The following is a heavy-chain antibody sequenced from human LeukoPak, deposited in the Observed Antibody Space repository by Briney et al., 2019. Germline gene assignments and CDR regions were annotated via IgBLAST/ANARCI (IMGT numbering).Heavy chain of an antibody. CDR2: IKQDGSEK. CDR1: GFTFSNYW. V-gene: IGHV3-7*01. Sequence: GGSLRLSCAASGFTFSNYWMSWVRQAPGKGLEWVANIKQDGSEKYYVDSVQGRFTISRDNAKNSLYLQMNSLRAEDTAVYYCAGNFYYYYLGVWGKGTTATVSS. CDR3: AGNFYYYYLGV. J-gene: IGHJ6*03.